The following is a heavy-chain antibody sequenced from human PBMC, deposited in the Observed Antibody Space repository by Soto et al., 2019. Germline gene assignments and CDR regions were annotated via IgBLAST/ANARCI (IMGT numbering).Heavy chain of an antibody. CDR3: ARHSYYVLDL. V-gene: IGHV3-7*05. CDR2: IQQDGTEI. J-gene: IGHJ6*02. Sequence: GGSLRLSCAASGFTFSNNWMTWVRQAPGKGLEWVANIQQDGTEIYCADSLKGRFTISRDNAKNSVYLQMNNLRAEDTAVYYCARHSYYVLDLWGQGTTVTVSS. CDR1: GFTFSNNW.